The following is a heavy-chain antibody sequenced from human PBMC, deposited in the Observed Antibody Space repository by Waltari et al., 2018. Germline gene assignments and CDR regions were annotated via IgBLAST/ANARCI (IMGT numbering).Heavy chain of an antibody. CDR1: GGSFSSYW. V-gene: IGHV4-59*12. CDR3: ARGGSGWPLFDY. Sequence: QVQLQESGPGLVKPSETLSLTCAVSGGSFSSYWWSWIRQPPGKGLEWIGEINGNSGSTNYNPSLKSRVTISKDASKNQFSLKLSSVTAADTAVYYCARGGSGWPLFDYWGQGVLVTVSS. D-gene: IGHD6-25*01. J-gene: IGHJ4*02. CDR2: INGNSGST.